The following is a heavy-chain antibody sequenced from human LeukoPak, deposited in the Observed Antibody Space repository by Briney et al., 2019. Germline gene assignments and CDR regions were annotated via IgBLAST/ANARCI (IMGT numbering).Heavy chain of an antibody. CDR1: GYTLTELS. J-gene: IGHJ6*02. CDR2: FNPEDGET. V-gene: IGHV1-24*01. CDR3: ATVGVPLGFEEPRMDV. Sequence: ASVKVSCKVSGYTLTELSTHWVRQAPGKGLEWMGGFNPEDGETIYAEKFQGRVSMTEDTSTDTAYMELSSLRSEDTAVYYCATVGVPLGFEEPRMDVWGQGTTVTVSS. D-gene: IGHD3-10*01.